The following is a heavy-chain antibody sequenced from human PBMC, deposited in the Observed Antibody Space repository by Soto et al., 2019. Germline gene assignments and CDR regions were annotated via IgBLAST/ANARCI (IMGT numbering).Heavy chain of an antibody. J-gene: IGHJ6*02. D-gene: IGHD1-26*01. V-gene: IGHV1-69*12. CDR1: GGTFSSYA. Sequence: QVQLVQSGAEVKKPGSSVKVSCKASGGTFSSYAISWVRQAPGQGLEWMGGIIPIFGTANYAQKFQGRVTITADESTSTAYRELSSLRSEDTAVYYCARVLVGATWGSYYYDGMDVWGQGTTVTVSS. CDR3: ARVLVGATWGSYYYDGMDV. CDR2: IIPIFGTA.